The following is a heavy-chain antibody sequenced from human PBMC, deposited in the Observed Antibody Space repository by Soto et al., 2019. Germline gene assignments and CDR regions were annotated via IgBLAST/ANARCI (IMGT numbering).Heavy chain of an antibody. D-gene: IGHD3-3*01. Sequence: GGSLRLSCAASGFTFSSYSMNWVRQAPGKGLEWVSSISSSSSYIYYADSVKDRFTISRDNAKNSLYLQMNSLRAEDTAVYYCARASSRITIFGVVGGFDYWGQGTLVTVSS. V-gene: IGHV3-21*01. J-gene: IGHJ4*02. CDR3: ARASSRITIFGVVGGFDY. CDR2: ISSSSSYI. CDR1: GFTFSSYS.